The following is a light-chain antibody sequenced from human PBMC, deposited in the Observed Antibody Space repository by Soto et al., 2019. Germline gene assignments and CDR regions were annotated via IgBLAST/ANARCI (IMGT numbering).Light chain of an antibody. J-gene: IGLJ3*02. Sequence: QSVLTQPASVSGSPGQSITISCTVTTSGGADYNFVSWYQQHPGKAPKLMIYDVTNRPSGVSNRFSASKSGNTASLTISGLQAEDEADYYCSSYTRTHTWVFGGGTKVTVL. CDR3: SSYTRTHTWV. CDR2: DVT. CDR1: TSGGADYNF. V-gene: IGLV2-14*01.